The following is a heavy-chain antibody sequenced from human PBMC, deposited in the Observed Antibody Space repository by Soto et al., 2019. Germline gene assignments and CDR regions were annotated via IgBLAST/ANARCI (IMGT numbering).Heavy chain of an antibody. CDR3: AHRILRTVFGLVTTTSIYFDF. CDR2: IYWDDDK. J-gene: IGHJ4*02. D-gene: IGHD3-3*01. CDR1: GFSLTTSGVG. Sequence: QITLNESGPTVVKPAEPLTLTCTFSGFSLTTSGVGVGWIRQSPGKAPEWLALIYWDDDKRYSASLKSRLTITQDTSKNHVVLTMASVDPADTATYYCAHRILRTVFGLVTTTSIYFDFWGQGTPVVVSS. V-gene: IGHV2-5*02.